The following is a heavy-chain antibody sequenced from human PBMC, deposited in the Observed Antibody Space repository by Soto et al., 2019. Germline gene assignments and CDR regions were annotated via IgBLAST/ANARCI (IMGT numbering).Heavy chain of an antibody. V-gene: IGHV4-31*03. CDR1: GGSISSGGYY. CDR3: ARGAYASSGYRWFDP. J-gene: IGHJ5*02. CDR2: VHYSGST. Sequence: QVQLQESGPGLVKPSQTLSLTCTVSGGSISSGGYYWSWIRQHPGKGLEWIGYVHYSGSTYYNASLKSRLIISADTSKNQFSLRLSSVTAAATAVYYSARGAYASSGYRWFDPWGQGTLITVSS. D-gene: IGHD3-22*01.